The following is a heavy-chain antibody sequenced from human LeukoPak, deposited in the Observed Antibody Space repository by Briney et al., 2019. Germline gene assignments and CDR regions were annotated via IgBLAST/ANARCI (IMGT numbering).Heavy chain of an antibody. J-gene: IGHJ6*03. CDR2: ISHSGNT. V-gene: IGHV4-59*02. D-gene: IGHD5-18*01. Sequence: WDPLSLTCTVSGGSGSSDSWSWIRQPPGQGLEWIVYISHSGNTSYNPSHKSPVTISVNPSKSQLSLKLRSVTAADTAVYYCARRTRSFSYTYGDAYYYYYMDVWGKGTTVT. CDR1: GGSGSSDS. CDR3: ARRTRSFSYTYGDAYYYYYMDV.